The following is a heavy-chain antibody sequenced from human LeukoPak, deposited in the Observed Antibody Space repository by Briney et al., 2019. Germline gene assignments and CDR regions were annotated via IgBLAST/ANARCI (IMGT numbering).Heavy chain of an antibody. V-gene: IGHV3-30*04. CDR2: ISYDGGNE. CDR1: GFAFSRSA. J-gene: IGHJ4*02. Sequence: GRSLRLSCAASGFAFSRSAMHWVRQAPGTGMEWVALISYDGGNEYYGDSVKGRFTVSRDNSKNTLYLQMSSLRADDTAVYYCGRAGFGELYPYVDSWGQGTLVTVSS. CDR3: GRAGFGELYPYVDS. D-gene: IGHD3-16*01.